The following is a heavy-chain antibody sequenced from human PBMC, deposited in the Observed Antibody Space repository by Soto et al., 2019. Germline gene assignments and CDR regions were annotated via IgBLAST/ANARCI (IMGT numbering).Heavy chain of an antibody. J-gene: IGHJ1*01. V-gene: IGHV3-30-3*01. Sequence: QVQLVESGGGVVQPGRSLILSCAASGFTFSNYAMHWVRQAXGXXLEWVAVLSCDGSTEYYADSVKRRITISRDNSKXXXXXXXXXXXXXXXXXXXXXXXXXXXXXXXXXXXXXXDWGXXTLXXVSS. CDR2: LSCDGSTE. CDR3: XXXXXXXXXXXXXXXXXXD. CDR1: GFTFSNYA.